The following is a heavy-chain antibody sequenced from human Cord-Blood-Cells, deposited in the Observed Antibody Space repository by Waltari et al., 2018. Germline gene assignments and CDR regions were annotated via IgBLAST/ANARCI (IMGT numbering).Heavy chain of an antibody. J-gene: IGHJ3*02. CDR2: MNPNSGNT. CDR1: GYTFTSYD. CDR3: ARGRGEPPEDAFDI. Sequence: QVQLVQSGAEVTKPGASVKVSCKDSGYTFTSYDINWVRRATGQGLEWMGWMNPNSGNTGYAQKFQGRVTITRNTSINTAYMELSSLRSEDTAVYYCARGRGEPPEDAFDIWGQGTMVTVSS. V-gene: IGHV1-8*03. D-gene: IGHD3-10*01.